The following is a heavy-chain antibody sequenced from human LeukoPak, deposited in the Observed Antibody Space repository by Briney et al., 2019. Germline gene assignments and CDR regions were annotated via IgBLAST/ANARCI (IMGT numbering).Heavy chain of an antibody. CDR3: AREGMGGTTLFDY. CDR2: INPNSGGT. CDR1: GYTFTGYY. Sequence: ASVKVSCKASGYTFTGYYLHWVRQAPGQGLEWMGWINPNSGGTNYAQKFQGRVTMTSDTSISTAYMELSRLRSDDTALDYCAREGMGGTTLFDYWGQGTLVTVSS. J-gene: IGHJ4*02. V-gene: IGHV1-2*02. D-gene: IGHD1-26*01.